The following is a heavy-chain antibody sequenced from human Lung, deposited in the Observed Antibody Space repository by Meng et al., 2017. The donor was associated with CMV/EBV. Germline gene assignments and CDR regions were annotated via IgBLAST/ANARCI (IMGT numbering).Heavy chain of an antibody. CDR2: IYYSGST. CDR3: ARHFGEWQQPYYYYYGMDV. Sequence: SETXSLTCTVSGGSISSSSYYCGWIRQPPGKGLEWIGSIYYSGSTYYNPSLMSRITISVDTSKNQFSLKLSSVTAADTAVYYCARHFGEWQQPYYYYYGMDVXGQGXTVTVSS. D-gene: IGHD3-16*01. CDR1: GGSISSSSYY. V-gene: IGHV4-39*01. J-gene: IGHJ6*02.